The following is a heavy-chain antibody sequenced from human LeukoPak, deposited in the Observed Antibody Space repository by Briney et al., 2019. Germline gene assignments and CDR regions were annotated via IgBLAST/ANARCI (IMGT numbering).Heavy chain of an antibody. CDR2: ISAYNGNT. D-gene: IGHD3-3*01. Sequence: ASVKVSCKASGYTFTSYGISWVRQAPGQGLEWMGWISAYNGNTNYAQKFQGRVTMTRDTSISTAYMELSRLRSDDMAVYYCARALPPRTIFGVVTPYNWFDPWGQGTLVTVSS. V-gene: IGHV1-18*03. J-gene: IGHJ5*02. CDR1: GYTFTSYG. CDR3: ARALPPRTIFGVVTPYNWFDP.